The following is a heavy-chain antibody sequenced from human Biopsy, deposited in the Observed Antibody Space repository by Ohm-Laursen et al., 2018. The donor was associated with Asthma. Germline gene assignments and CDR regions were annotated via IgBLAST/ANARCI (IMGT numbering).Heavy chain of an antibody. CDR2: ISASGHAT. D-gene: IGHD6-25*01. J-gene: IGHJ6*02. CDR1: GFAVSRDH. CDR3: ARVLESSDRGPFYFFALDV. Sequence: SLRLSCSASGFAVSRDHMFWVRQAPGTGLEWVSGISASGHATYDADSVRGRFTISKDKSKNTLFLQMNSLRAEDTAIYFCARVLESSDRGPFYFFALDVWGQGTTVAVS. V-gene: IGHV3-23*01.